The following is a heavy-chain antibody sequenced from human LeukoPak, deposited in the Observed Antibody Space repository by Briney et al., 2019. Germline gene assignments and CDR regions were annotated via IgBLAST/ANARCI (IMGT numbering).Heavy chain of an antibody. J-gene: IGHJ4*02. Sequence: GRSLRLSCAASGFTFSSYGMHWVRQAPGKGLEWVAVISYDGSNKYYADSVKGRFTISRDNSKNTLYLQMNSLRAEDTAVYYCAKWSLQVVPAAMLDYWGQGTLVTVSS. V-gene: IGHV3-30*18. CDR2: ISYDGSNK. CDR3: AKWSLQVVPAAMLDY. CDR1: GFTFSSYG. D-gene: IGHD2-2*01.